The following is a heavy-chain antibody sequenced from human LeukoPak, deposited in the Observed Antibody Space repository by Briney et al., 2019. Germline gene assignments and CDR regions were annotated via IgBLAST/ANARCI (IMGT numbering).Heavy chain of an antibody. CDR2: INWYGDST. D-gene: IGHD3-22*01. CDR3: ARDLRVVITGSFDS. Sequence: GGSLRLSCAASGFSFDDYRLTWVRQAPGKGLEWVSDINWYGDSTDYADSVMGRFTISRDNAKNSLYLQMNSLRAEDTALYYCARDLRVVITGSFDSWGQGTLVTVSS. CDR1: GFSFDDYR. V-gene: IGHV3-20*04. J-gene: IGHJ4*02.